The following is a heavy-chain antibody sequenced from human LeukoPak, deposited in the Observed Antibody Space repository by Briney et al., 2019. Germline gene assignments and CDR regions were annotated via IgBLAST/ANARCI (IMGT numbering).Heavy chain of an antibody. D-gene: IGHD3-10*01. CDR2: ISSSGSTI. CDR3: ARDGREYYYGSGRYRYYFDY. CDR1: GFTFSDYY. Sequence: GGSLRLSCAASGFTFSDYYMSWIRQAPGKGLEWVSYISSSGSTIYYADSVKGRFTISRDNAKNSLYLQMNSLRAEDTAVYYCARDGREYYYGSGRYRYYFDYWGQGTLVTVSS. V-gene: IGHV3-11*01. J-gene: IGHJ4*02.